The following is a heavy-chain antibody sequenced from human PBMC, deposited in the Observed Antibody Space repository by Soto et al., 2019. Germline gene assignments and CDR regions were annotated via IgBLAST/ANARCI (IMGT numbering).Heavy chain of an antibody. CDR1: GFTFSSYG. D-gene: IGHD3-9*01. Sequence: QVQLVESGGGVVQPGRSLRLSCAASGFTFSSYGMHWVRQAPGKGLEWVAVIWYDGSNKYYADSVKGRFTISRDNSKNTLYLQMNSLRAEDTAVYYCARTYYDILTGYPYYYYRMDVWGQGTTVTVSS. J-gene: IGHJ6*02. CDR3: ARTYYDILTGYPYYYYRMDV. V-gene: IGHV3-33*01. CDR2: IWYDGSNK.